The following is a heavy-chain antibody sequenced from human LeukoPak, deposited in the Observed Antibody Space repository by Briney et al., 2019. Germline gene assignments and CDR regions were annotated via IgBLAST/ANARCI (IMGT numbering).Heavy chain of an antibody. V-gene: IGHV3-23*01. Sequence: GGSLRLSCAASGFTFRRYAMSWVRQAPGKGLEWVSAISGSGGSTYYADSVKGRFTISRDNSKNTLYLQMNSLRAEDTAVYYCAKRPKYLGNYYFDYWGQGTLVTVSS. D-gene: IGHD1-7*01. CDR1: GFTFRRYA. CDR3: AKRPKYLGNYYFDY. CDR2: ISGSGGST. J-gene: IGHJ4*02.